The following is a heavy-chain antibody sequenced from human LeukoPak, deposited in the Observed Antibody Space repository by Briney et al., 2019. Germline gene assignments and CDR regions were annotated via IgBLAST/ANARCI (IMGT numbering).Heavy chain of an antibody. CDR1: GGSISSYY. D-gene: IGHD6-6*01. V-gene: IGHV4-4*07. Sequence: SETLSLTCTVSGGSISSYYWSWIRQPAGKGLEWIGRIYTSGSTNYNPSLKSRVTISVDTSKNQFSLKLSSVTAADTAVYYCARDWSKGRRIAAHMRAFDIWGQGTMVTVSS. J-gene: IGHJ3*02. CDR2: IYTSGST. CDR3: ARDWSKGRRIAAHMRAFDI.